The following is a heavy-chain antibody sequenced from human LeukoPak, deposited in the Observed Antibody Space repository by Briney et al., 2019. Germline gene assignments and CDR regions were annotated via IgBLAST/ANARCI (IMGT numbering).Heavy chain of an antibody. CDR2: ISYDGSNK. D-gene: IGHD2-2*01. CDR1: GFTFSSYG. J-gene: IGHJ4*02. Sequence: GGPLRLSCAASGFTFSSYGMHWVRQAPGKGLEWVAVISYDGSNKYYADSVKGRFTISRDNSKNTLYLQMNSLRAEDTAVYYCAKDAIVVVPAASIFDYWGQGTLVTVSS. CDR3: AKDAIVVVPAASIFDY. V-gene: IGHV3-30*18.